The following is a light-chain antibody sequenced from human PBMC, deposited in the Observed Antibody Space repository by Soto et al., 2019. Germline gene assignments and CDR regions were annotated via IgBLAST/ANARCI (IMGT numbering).Light chain of an antibody. CDR1: QSISSW. V-gene: IGKV1-5*01. CDR3: QQYNSYSQT. Sequence: DIQMTQSPSTLSASVGDRVTITCWASQSISSWLAWYQQKPGKAPKLLIYDASSLESGVPSRFSGSGSGTEFTLTISSLQPDDFATYYCQQYNSYSQTFGQGTKVDTK. CDR2: DAS. J-gene: IGKJ1*01.